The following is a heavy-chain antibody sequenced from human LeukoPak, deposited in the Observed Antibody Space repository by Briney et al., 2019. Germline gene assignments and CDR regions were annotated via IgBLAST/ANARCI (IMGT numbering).Heavy chain of an antibody. J-gene: IGHJ5*02. V-gene: IGHV3-11*06. CDR2: ISSSSSYI. Sequence: GGSLRLSCAASGFTFSDYYMSWIRQAPGKGLEWVSSISSSSSYIYYADSVKGRFTISRDNAKNSLYLQMNSLRAEDTAVYYCARGGRDGYNNHWGQGTLVTVSS. CDR1: GFTFSDYY. CDR3: ARGGRDGYNNH. D-gene: IGHD5-24*01.